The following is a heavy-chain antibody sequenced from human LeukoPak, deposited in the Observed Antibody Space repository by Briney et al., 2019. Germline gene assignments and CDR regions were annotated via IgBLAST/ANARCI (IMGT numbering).Heavy chain of an antibody. CDR2: ISAHYGNT. J-gene: IGHJ3*01. Sequence: GASVKVSCKASDYTFTNYGISWVRQAPGQGLEWMGWISAHYGNTNYAQKLQGRVTMTTDTSTSTVYMELRSLRSDDTAVYYCARGRPTDNAFDVWGQGTMVTVSS. CDR3: ARGRPTDNAFDV. D-gene: IGHD4-17*01. V-gene: IGHV1-18*01. CDR1: DYTFTNYG.